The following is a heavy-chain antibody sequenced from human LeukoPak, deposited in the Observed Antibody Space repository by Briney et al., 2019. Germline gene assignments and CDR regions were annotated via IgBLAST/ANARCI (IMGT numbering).Heavy chain of an antibody. CDR1: GYTFISHA. Sequence: ASVKVSCTASGYTFISHAINWVRQAPGQGLEYMGWIDTNTGNPTYAQGFTGRFVFSLDTSVSTASLQINSLKAEDTAVYFCAMCFDSSGYFSYWGQGSLVTVSS. V-gene: IGHV7-4-1*02. D-gene: IGHD3-22*01. CDR2: IDTNTGNP. CDR3: AMCFDSSGYFSY. J-gene: IGHJ4*02.